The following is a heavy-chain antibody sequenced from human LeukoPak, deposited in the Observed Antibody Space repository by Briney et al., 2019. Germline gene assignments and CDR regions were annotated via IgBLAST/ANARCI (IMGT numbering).Heavy chain of an antibody. CDR2: IRYDGSNK. Sequence: GGSLRLSCAASGFTFSSYGMHWVRQAPGKGLEWGAFIRYDGSNKYYADSVKGRFTISRDNSKNTLYLQMNSLRAEDTAVYYCAKKDDYGGNPLDYWGQGTLVTVSS. CDR3: AKKDDYGGNPLDY. D-gene: IGHD4-23*01. V-gene: IGHV3-30*02. CDR1: GFTFSSYG. J-gene: IGHJ4*02.